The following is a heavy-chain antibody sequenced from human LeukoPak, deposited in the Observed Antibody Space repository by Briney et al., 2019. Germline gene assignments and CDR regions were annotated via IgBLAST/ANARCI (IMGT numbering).Heavy chain of an antibody. CDR1: GVSINTCCYY. CDR2: KYYSGST. D-gene: IGHD3-16*01. V-gene: IGHV4-61*01. Sequence: PSETLSLTCAVSGVSINTCCYYWTWIRQPPGKGLEWIGYKYYSGSTRYNSSLRSRLTISLDTSKNQFSLRLTSVTAADTAVYYCARGCSYGFDFDSWGQGTLVIVSS. J-gene: IGHJ4*02. CDR3: ARGCSYGFDFDS.